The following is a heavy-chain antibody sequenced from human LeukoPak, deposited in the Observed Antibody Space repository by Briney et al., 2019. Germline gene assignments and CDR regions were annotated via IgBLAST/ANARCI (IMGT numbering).Heavy chain of an antibody. CDR2: ISGSGDNT. D-gene: IGHD1-26*01. V-gene: IGHV3-23*01. CDR1: GFTFSSYA. CDR3: AREPHGIDY. Sequence: GGSLRLSCAASGFTFSSYAMSWVRQVPGKGLEWVSVISGSGDNTYYADSVKGRFTTSRDNSKNVLYLQMNSLRAEDTAVYYCAREPHGIDYWGQGTLVTVSS. J-gene: IGHJ4*02.